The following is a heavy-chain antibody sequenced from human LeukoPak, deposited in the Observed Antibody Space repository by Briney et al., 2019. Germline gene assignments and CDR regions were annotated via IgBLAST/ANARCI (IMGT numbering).Heavy chain of an antibody. D-gene: IGHD6-13*01. CDR3: ARESRYSSSWHRAAYWYFDL. CDR1: GGSIGSGGYY. CDR2: IYYSGST. Sequence: SETLSLTCTVSGGSIGSGGYYWSWIRQHPGKGLEWIGYIYYSGSTYYNPSLKSRVTISVDTSKNQFSLKLSSVTAADTAVYYCARESRYSSSWHRAAYWYFDLWGRGTLVTVSS. V-gene: IGHV4-31*03. J-gene: IGHJ2*01.